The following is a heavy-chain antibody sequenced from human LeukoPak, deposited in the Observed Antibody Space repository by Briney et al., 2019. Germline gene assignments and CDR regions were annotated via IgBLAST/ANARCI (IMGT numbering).Heavy chain of an antibody. CDR3: ASHGCGGTCYSSFDY. CDR1: GFTFSSSA. V-gene: IGHV3-23*01. Sequence: GGSLRLSCAASGFTFSSSAMSWVRQAPGKGLEWVSTISGSGGNTYSADSVKGRFTISRDNSRNTLYLQMNSLRAEDTAVYYCASHGCGGTCYSSFDYWGQGTLLTVSS. CDR2: ISGSGGNT. D-gene: IGHD2-15*01. J-gene: IGHJ4*02.